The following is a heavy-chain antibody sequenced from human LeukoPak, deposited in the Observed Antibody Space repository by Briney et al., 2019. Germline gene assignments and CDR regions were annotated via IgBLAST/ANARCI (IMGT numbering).Heavy chain of an antibody. CDR1: GFDFSKYT. CDR3: ARVVLDHF. J-gene: IGHJ4*02. V-gene: IGHV3-21*06. CDR2: ISSGSRRI. Sequence: PGGSLRLSFAASGFDFSKYTMSWVRQAPGKGLEWVSSISSGSRRIHYADSMRGRFTISRDNTKSSVYLQMHNLRVEDTATYFCARVVLDHFWGQGTLVTVSS. D-gene: IGHD6-6*01.